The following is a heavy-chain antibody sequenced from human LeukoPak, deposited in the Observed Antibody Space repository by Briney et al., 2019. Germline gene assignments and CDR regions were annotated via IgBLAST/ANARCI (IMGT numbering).Heavy chain of an antibody. CDR2: IKQDGSEK. CDR1: GFTFSNYG. Sequence: PGGSLRLSCAASGFTFSNYGMHWVRQAPGKGLEWVANIKQDGSEKYYVDSVEGRLTISRDNAKNSLFLQMNSLRAEDTAVYYCARGLDCSSTSCFGLYAFDIWGQGTMVTVSS. CDR3: ARGLDCSSTSCFGLYAFDI. J-gene: IGHJ3*02. D-gene: IGHD2-2*01. V-gene: IGHV3-7*01.